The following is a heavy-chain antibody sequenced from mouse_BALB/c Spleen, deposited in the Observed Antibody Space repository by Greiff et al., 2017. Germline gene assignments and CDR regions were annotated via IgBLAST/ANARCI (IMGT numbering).Heavy chain of an antibody. CDR1: GYTFTSYY. CDR2: IYPGNVNT. CDR3: ARGTTAIYYAMDY. D-gene: IGHD1-2*01. V-gene: IGHV1S56*01. J-gene: IGHJ4*01. Sequence: VQLQQSGPELVKPGASVRISCKASGYTFTSYYIHWVKQRPGQGLEWIGWIYPGNVNTKYNEKFKGKATLTADKSSSTAYMQLSSLTSEDSAVYFCARGTTAIYYAMDYWGQGTSVTVSS.